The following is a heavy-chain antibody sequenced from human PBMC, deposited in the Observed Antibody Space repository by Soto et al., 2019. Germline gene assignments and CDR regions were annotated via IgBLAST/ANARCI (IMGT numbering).Heavy chain of an antibody. J-gene: IGHJ4*02. CDR3: ARVGSSSAFDS. D-gene: IGHD6-13*01. CDR2: ISAYTGDT. V-gene: IGHV1-18*01. CDR1: GYAFTSFG. Sequence: GASVKVSCKASGYAFTSFGITWVRQAPGQGLEWMGWISAYTGDTSYEQKLQGRVTMTTDTSTSTIHMELRSLRSDDTAVYYCARVGSSSAFDSWGQGTLVTVSS.